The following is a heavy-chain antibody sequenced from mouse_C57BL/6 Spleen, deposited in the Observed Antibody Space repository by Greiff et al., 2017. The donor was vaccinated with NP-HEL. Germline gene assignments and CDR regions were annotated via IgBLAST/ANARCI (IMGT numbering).Heavy chain of an antibody. J-gene: IGHJ4*01. CDR3: ARDGDYDGYYYYAMDY. Sequence: EVQLQESGPGLVKPSQSLSLTCSVTGYSITSGYYWNWIRQFPGNKLEWMGYISYDGSNNYNPSLKNRISITRDTSKNQFFLKLNSVTTEDTATYYCARDGDYDGYYYYAMDYWGQGTSVTVSS. D-gene: IGHD2-3*01. CDR2: ISYDGSN. CDR1: GYSITSGYY. V-gene: IGHV3-6*01.